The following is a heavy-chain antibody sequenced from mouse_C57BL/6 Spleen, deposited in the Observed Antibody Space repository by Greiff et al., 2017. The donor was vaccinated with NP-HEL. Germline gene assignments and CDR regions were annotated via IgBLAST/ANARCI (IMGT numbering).Heavy chain of an antibody. CDR1: GYSITSGYY. V-gene: IGHV3-6*01. D-gene: IGHD2-3*01. Sequence: DVQLQESGPGLVKPSQSLSLTCSVTGYSITSGYYWNWIRQPPGNKLEWMGYISYDGSNNYNPSLKNRISITRDTSKNQFFLKLNSVTTEDTATYYCARAGDGYPDYWGQGTTLTVSS. CDR2: ISYDGSN. CDR3: ARAGDGYPDY. J-gene: IGHJ2*01.